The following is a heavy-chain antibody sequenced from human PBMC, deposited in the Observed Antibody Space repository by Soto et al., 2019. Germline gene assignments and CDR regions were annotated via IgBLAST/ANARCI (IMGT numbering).Heavy chain of an antibody. Sequence: QVQLVQSGAELKKPGSSVKVSCKASGGTFSNYAITWVRQAPGQGLEWLGRIIPIFGTTDYAQKFQGRVTITAGESTSTAYKELSSLRSDDTAVYYCAKDGGREGYFGNWFDPWGQGTLVTVYS. CDR3: AKDGGREGYFGNWFDP. V-gene: IGHV1-69*15. J-gene: IGHJ5*02. CDR2: IIPIFGTT. CDR1: GGTFSNYA. D-gene: IGHD2-15*01.